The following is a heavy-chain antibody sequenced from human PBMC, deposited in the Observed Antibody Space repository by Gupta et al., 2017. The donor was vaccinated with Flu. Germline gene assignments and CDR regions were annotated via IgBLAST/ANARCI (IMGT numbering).Heavy chain of an antibody. CDR2: INAGKGNT. V-gene: IGHV1-3*01. J-gene: IGHJ5*02. CDR3: VGFTCDVDTDCYKANWYDP. Sequence: RQAPGQRLEWMGWINAGKGNTRYSQIFQGRVTMTRDTSTKTVYIELSSLRSEDTAVYYCVGFTCDVDTDCYKANWYDPWGPGTLVTVSS. D-gene: IGHD2-21*02.